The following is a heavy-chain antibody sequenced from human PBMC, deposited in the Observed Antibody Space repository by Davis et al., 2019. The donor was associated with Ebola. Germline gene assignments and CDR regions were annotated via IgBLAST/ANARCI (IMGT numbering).Heavy chain of an antibody. D-gene: IGHD3-3*01. Sequence: AASVKVSCKASGYTFPGYYMHWVRQAPGQGLEWMGWINPNSGGTNYAQKFQGRVTITRDTSASTAYMELSSLRSEDTAVYYCARDLRWWSGYYITDYGMDVWGQGTTVTVSS. CDR1: GYTFPGYY. J-gene: IGHJ6*02. CDR3: ARDLRWWSGYYITDYGMDV. CDR2: INPNSGGT. V-gene: IGHV1-2*02.